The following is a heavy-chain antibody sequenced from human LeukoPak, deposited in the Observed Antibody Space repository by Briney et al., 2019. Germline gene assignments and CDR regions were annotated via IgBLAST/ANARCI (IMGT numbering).Heavy chain of an antibody. CDR2: INHGGST. J-gene: IGHJ5*02. V-gene: IGHV4-34*01. CDR3: ARQRYYYGSGRGRLDWFDP. CDR1: GGSFSGYY. Sequence: PSETLSLTCAVYGGSFSGYYWSWIRQPPGKGLGWSGEINHGGSTNYNPSLKSRVTISVDTSKNQFSLKLSSVTAADTAVYYCARQRYYYGSGRGRLDWFDPWGQGTLVTVSS. D-gene: IGHD3-10*01.